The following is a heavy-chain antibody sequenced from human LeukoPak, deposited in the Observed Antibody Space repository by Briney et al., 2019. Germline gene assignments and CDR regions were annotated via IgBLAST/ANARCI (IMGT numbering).Heavy chain of an antibody. CDR3: ARGYPLSTTAAGTYFQH. V-gene: IGHV1-2*02. CDR2: INPNSGGT. J-gene: IGHJ1*01. CDR1: GYTFTSYG. Sequence: RASVKVSCKASGYTFTSYGISWVRHAPGQGLEWMGWINPNSGGTNYAQKFQGRVTMTRDTSISTAYMELSRLRSDDTAVYYCARGYPLSTTAAGTYFQHWGQGTLVTVSS. D-gene: IGHD6-13*01.